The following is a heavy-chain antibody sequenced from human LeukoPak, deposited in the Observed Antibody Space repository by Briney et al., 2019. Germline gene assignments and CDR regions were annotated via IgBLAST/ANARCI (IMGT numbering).Heavy chain of an antibody. CDR2: ISGSGGST. CDR1: GFTFSSYA. Sequence: PGGSLRLSCAASGFTFSSYAMSWVRQAPGKGLEWVSAISGSGGSTYYADSVKGRFTISRDNSKNTLYLQMNSLRAEDTAVYYCAKGSYNYYDSSGYVYYYYGMDVWGQGTTVTVSS. D-gene: IGHD3-22*01. V-gene: IGHV3-23*01. CDR3: AKGSYNYYDSSGYVYYYYGMDV. J-gene: IGHJ6*02.